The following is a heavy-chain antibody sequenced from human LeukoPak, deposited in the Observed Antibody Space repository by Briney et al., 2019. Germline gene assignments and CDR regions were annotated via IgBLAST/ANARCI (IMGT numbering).Heavy chain of an antibody. D-gene: IGHD1-26*01. CDR1: GFTFSSYA. V-gene: IGHV3-23*05. CDR2: IDTSGTVT. Sequence: GGSLRLSCAASGFTFSSYAMSWVRQAPGKGLEWVSTIDTSGTVTYYVDSVKGRFAISRDNSRDTLWLQMNSLRADDTAVYYCASLPHSRGGSYSDYWGQGTLVTVSS. J-gene: IGHJ4*02. CDR3: ASLPHSRGGSYSDY.